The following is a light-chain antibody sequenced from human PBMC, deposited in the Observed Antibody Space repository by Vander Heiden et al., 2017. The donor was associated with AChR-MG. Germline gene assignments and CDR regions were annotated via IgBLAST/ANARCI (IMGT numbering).Light chain of an antibody. J-gene: IGLJ1*01. CDR1: ISDAGGYNL. CDR2: EGS. Sequence: SALPPPPSVSGSPGPSISTACAGAISDAGGYNLVYWYQQHPGKAPQLIIYEGSKRPSGVSNRFSGSKSGNTASLTISGLQAEDEADYYCCAYAGSSTCVFGAGTKVTVL. V-gene: IGLV2-23*01. CDR3: CAYAGSSTCV.